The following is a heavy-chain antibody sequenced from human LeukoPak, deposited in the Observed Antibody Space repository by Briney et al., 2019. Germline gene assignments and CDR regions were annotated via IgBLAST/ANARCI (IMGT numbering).Heavy chain of an antibody. D-gene: IGHD3-16*01. CDR2: ISISGATI. CDR1: GFTFSDNY. Sequence: GGSLRLSCAASGFTFSDNYMSWIRQAPGKGLEWVPFISISGATIHYADSVRGRLTISRGNAKNSLYLQMNSLRAEDTAMYYCARTIIGIYGSFEYYFDLWGQGTPVTVSS. J-gene: IGHJ4*02. V-gene: IGHV3-11*01. CDR3: ARTIIGIYGSFEYYFDL.